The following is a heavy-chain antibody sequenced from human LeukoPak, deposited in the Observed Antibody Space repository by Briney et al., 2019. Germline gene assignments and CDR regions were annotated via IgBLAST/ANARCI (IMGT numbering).Heavy chain of an antibody. CDR3: ARGAEVPSNWGSRRRYYFDY. CDR1: GGSISSSSDY. J-gene: IGHJ4*02. Sequence: SETLSLTCTVAGGSISSSSDYWGWVRQPPGKGLEWIATIYYIGSTQYNPSLKSRVTISVDRSKNQFSLKLSSVTAADTVVYYCARGAEVPSNWGSRRRYYFDYWGQGTLVTVSS. CDR2: IYYIGST. D-gene: IGHD7-27*01. V-gene: IGHV4-39*07.